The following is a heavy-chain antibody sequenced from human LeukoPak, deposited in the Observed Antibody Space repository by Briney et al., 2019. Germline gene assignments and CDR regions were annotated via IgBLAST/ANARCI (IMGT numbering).Heavy chain of an antibody. Sequence: GSSVKVSCKASGGTFSSYTISWVRQAPGQGLEWMGRIIPILGIANYAQKFQGRVTITADKSTSTAYMELSSLRSEDTAVYYCARDTSSWYECDYWGQGTLVTVSS. CDR2: IIPILGIA. V-gene: IGHV1-69*04. CDR3: ARDTSSWYECDY. CDR1: GGTFSSYT. D-gene: IGHD6-13*01. J-gene: IGHJ4*02.